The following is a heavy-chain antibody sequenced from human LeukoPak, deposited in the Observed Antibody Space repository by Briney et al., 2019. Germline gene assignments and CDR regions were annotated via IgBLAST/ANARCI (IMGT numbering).Heavy chain of an antibody. D-gene: IGHD1-26*01. Sequence: PGGSLRLSCAASGFTFSSYAMSWVRQAPGKGLEWVSAISSSGGSTYYAESVRGRFTISRDNSKNTLYLQMNSLRAEDTAVYYCAKSYSGSYWFDAFDIWGQGTMVTVSS. CDR1: GFTFSSYA. CDR3: AKSYSGSYWFDAFDI. CDR2: ISSSGGST. J-gene: IGHJ3*02. V-gene: IGHV3-23*01.